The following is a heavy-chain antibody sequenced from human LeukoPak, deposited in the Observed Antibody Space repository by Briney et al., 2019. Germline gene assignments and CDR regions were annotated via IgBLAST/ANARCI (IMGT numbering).Heavy chain of an antibody. CDR3: ARGEASAAGVDY. CDR1: GFNFRSNG. Sequence: GGSLRLSCAASGFNFRSNGMYWVRQAPGKGLEWVSVISCDGSSNYYGDSVRGRFTISRDNSKNSLYLQMSSLRAEDTAVYYCARGEASAAGVDYWGQGNPVTVS. CDR2: ISCDGSSN. V-gene: IGHV3-33*07. J-gene: IGHJ4*02. D-gene: IGHD6-13*01.